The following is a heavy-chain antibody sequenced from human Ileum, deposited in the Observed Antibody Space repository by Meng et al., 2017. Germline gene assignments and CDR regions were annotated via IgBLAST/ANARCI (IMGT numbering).Heavy chain of an antibody. CDR2: FVNYVDT. Sequence: QVPLMQSGPGVKKPGASVMVSCKSSVYSFGSYGICWVRQAPGQGLEWMGWFVNYVDTYPAPKFQGRVTMTTDTHTNTAFMELRSLTSDDTAVYYCASGTPGRSYCDYWGQGTLVTVSS. CDR3: ASGTPGRSYCDY. D-gene: IGHD2-15*01. CDR1: VYSFGSYG. J-gene: IGHJ4*02. V-gene: IGHV1-18*01.